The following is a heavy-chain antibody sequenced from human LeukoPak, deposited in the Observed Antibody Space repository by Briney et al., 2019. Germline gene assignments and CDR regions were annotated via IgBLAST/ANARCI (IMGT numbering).Heavy chain of an antibody. CDR3: ARGWIGGSGWYSYYYYYYMDV. Sequence: ASVKVSCEASGYTFTSYDINWVRQATGQGLEWMGWMNPNSGNTGYAQKFQGRVTITRNTSISTAYMELSSLRSEDTAVYYCARGWIGGSGWYSYYYYYYMDVWGKGTTVTISS. D-gene: IGHD6-19*01. J-gene: IGHJ6*03. CDR2: MNPNSGNT. CDR1: GYTFTSYD. V-gene: IGHV1-8*03.